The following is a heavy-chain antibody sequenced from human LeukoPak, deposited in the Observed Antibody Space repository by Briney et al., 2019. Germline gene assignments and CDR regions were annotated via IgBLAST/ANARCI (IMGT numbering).Heavy chain of an antibody. CDR2: IHYTGST. D-gene: IGHD3-22*01. J-gene: IGHJ4*02. CDR3: ARQDFDSRGLYGDY. CDR1: GVSISSYY. Sequence: SETLSLTCTVSGVSISSYYWSWIRQPPGKGLEWIGYIHYTGSTDYNPSLKSRVIILLDTSKNQFSLRLSSVTAADTAVYYCARQDFDSRGLYGDYWGQGTLVTVSS. V-gene: IGHV4-59*08.